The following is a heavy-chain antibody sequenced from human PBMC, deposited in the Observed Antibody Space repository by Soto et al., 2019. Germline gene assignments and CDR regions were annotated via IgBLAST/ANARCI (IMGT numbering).Heavy chain of an antibody. V-gene: IGHV5-51*01. Sequence: GESLKISCNGSGYSFTSYWICWVRQMPWKGLEWMGIIYPGDSDTRYSPSFQGQVTISADKSISTAYLQWSSLKASDTAMYYCARLGVVAADYYYGMDVWGQGTTVTVSS. D-gene: IGHD2-15*01. CDR3: ARLGVVAADYYYGMDV. CDR1: GYSFTSYW. J-gene: IGHJ6*02. CDR2: IYPGDSDT.